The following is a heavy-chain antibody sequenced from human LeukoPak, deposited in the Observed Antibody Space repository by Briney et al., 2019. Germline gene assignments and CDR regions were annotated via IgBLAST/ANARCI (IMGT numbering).Heavy chain of an antibody. CDR2: IKQDGSEK. Sequence: GGSLRLSCAASGFTFSSYWMSWVRQAPGKGLEWVANIKQDGSEKYYVDSVKGRFTISRDNAKNALYLQMNSLRGEDTAVYYCARAGGTYYGIAFDMWGQGTMVTVSS. CDR1: GFTFSSYW. D-gene: IGHD1-26*01. CDR3: ARAGGTYYGIAFDM. J-gene: IGHJ3*02. V-gene: IGHV3-7*01.